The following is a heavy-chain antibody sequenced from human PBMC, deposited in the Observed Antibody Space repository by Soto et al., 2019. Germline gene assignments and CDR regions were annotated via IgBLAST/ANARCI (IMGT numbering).Heavy chain of an antibody. J-gene: IGHJ4*02. CDR1: GFTFSSYA. CDR2: ISSSSSYI. V-gene: IGHV3-21*01. Sequence: PGGSLRLSCAASGFTFSSYAMSWVRQAPGKGLEWVSSISSSSSYIYYADSVKGRFTISRDNAKNSLYLQMNSLRAEDTAVYYCASETYYDFWSGYPYYWGQGTLVTVSS. D-gene: IGHD3-3*01. CDR3: ASETYYDFWSGYPYY.